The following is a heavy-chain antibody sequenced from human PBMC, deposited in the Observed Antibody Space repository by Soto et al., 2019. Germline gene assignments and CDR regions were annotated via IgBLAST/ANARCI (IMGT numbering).Heavy chain of an antibody. CDR2: IYWDDDE. CDR1: GFSLTTDGEG. J-gene: IGHJ4*02. V-gene: IGHV2-5*02. D-gene: IGHD3-10*01. CDR3: AHSRNLITEDAQVGDFDS. Sequence: HITLKESGPTLVKPTQTLTLTCSFSGFSLTTDGEGVGWVRQTPGEALEWLALIYWDDDERYSPSLKTRLTITKDTSKNQVVLIMTNMAPMDTATYYCAHSRNLITEDAQVGDFDSWGQGTLVTVSS.